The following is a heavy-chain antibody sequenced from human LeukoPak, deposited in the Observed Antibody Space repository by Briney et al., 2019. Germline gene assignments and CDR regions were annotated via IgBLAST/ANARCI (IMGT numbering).Heavy chain of an antibody. CDR3: AKDPSSGFADGDAFDI. V-gene: IGHV3-23*01. CDR1: GFIFSYYA. CDR2: ISSGGGTT. J-gene: IGHJ3*02. D-gene: IGHD3-10*01. Sequence: GGSLRLSCAASGFIFSYYAMSWVRQAPGKGLEWVSGISSGGGTTYYEGSVKGRFTISRDNSKTTLYLLMNSLRAEDTAVYFCAKDPSSGFADGDAFDIWGQGTMVTVSS.